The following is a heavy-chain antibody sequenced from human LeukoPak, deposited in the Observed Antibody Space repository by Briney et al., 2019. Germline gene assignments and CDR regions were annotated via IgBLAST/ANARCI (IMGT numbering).Heavy chain of an antibody. CDR1: GFTFSTYA. V-gene: IGHV3-23*01. CDR2: IRGSGGST. J-gene: IGHJ4*02. Sequence: PGGSLRLSCAASGFTFSTYAMSWVRQAPGKGLEWVSAIRGSGGSTYYADSVRGRFTISRDNSKNTLYLQINSLRAEDTAVYYCAKDRSGPTGSFGYWGQGTLVTVSS. CDR3: AKDRSGPTGSFGY. D-gene: IGHD1-1*01.